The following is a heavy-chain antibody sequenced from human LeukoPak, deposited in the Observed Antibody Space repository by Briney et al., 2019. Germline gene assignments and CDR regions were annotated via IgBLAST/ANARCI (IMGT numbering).Heavy chain of an antibody. D-gene: IGHD6-19*01. J-gene: IGHJ6*02. CDR2: IKPHSGAT. Sequence: ASVKVSCKASGYTFTAYYMHWVRQAPGQGLEWMGWIKPHSGATNYARKFQGRVTMTRDTSINTAYMELSRLTSDDTAVYYCARDFEPQWLGYYFYGMDVWGQGTTVAVSS. CDR3: ARDFEPQWLGYYFYGMDV. CDR1: GYTFTAYY. V-gene: IGHV1-2*02.